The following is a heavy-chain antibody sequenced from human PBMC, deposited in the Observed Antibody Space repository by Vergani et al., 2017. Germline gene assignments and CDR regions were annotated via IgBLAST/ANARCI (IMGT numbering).Heavy chain of an antibody. Sequence: QVQLVQSGAEVKKPGSSVKVSCKASGGTFSSYAISWVRQAPGQGLEWMGGIIPIFGTANYAQKFQGRVTITADESASTAYMELSSLRSEDTAVYYCASPSRIVGATRLALDYWGQGTLVTVSS. J-gene: IGHJ4*02. CDR1: GGTFSSYA. V-gene: IGHV1-69*13. D-gene: IGHD1-26*01. CDR3: ASPSRIVGATRLALDY. CDR2: IIPIFGTA.